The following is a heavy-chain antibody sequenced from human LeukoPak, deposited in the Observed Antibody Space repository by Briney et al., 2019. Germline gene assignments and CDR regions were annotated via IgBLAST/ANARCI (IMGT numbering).Heavy chain of an antibody. CDR2: ISGNGGST. CDR3: AKDRGGSGSGWYAPPIDI. Sequence: GGSLRLSCAASGFTFSSFAVSWVRQAPGKGLEWVSAISGNGGSTYYADSVKGRFTISRDNSKNTLYLQMNSLRAEDTALYYCAKDRGGSGSGWYAPPIDIWGQGTMVTVSS. D-gene: IGHD6-19*01. V-gene: IGHV3-23*01. CDR1: GFTFSSFA. J-gene: IGHJ3*02.